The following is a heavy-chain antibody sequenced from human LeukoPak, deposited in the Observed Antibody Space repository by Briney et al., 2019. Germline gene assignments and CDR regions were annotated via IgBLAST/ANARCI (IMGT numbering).Heavy chain of an antibody. CDR1: GYTFTSYD. J-gene: IGHJ4*02. CDR3: ARGGTYYYDSSGYYGPY. V-gene: IGHV1-8*01. CDR2: MNPNSGNT. Sequence: ASVKVSCKASGYTFTSYDINWVRQATGQGLEWMGWMNPNSGNTGYAQKFQGRVTMTRNTSISTAYMELSSLRSEDTAVYCCARGGTYYYDSSGYYGPYWGQGTLVTVSS. D-gene: IGHD3-22*01.